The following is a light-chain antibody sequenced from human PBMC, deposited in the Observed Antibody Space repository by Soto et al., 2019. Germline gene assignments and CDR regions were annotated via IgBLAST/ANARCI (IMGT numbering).Light chain of an antibody. CDR3: QQSYSTPWT. CDR1: QIISTY. V-gene: IGKV1-39*01. CDR2: AAS. Sequence: DIQMTQSPSSLSASVGERLTIACRASQIISTYLNWYRQKPGKAPELHIYAASSLQSGVPSRFSGSGSGTVFTLSISSLQPEDFATYYCQQSYSTPWTFGQGTKVEIK. J-gene: IGKJ1*01.